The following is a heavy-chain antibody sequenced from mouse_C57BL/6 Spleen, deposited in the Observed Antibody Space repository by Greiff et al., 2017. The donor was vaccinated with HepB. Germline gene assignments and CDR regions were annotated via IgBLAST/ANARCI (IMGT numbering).Heavy chain of an antibody. V-gene: IGHV1-15*01. J-gene: IGHJ2*01. CDR3: TRKTRVGRFDY. CDR2: IDPETGGT. D-gene: IGHD1-1*02. Sequence: VQLQQSGAELVRPGASVTLSCKASGYTFTDYEMNWVKQTPGHGLEWIGAIDPETGGTAYNQKFKGKAILTADKSSSTAYMELRSLTSEDSAVYYCTRKTRVGRFDYWGQGTTLAVSS. CDR1: GYTFTDYE.